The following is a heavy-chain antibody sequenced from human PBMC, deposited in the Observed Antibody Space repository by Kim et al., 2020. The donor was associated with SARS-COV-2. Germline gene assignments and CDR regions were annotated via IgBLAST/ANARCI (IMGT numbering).Heavy chain of an antibody. J-gene: IGHJ4*02. D-gene: IGHD5-18*01. Sequence: YYTDSVKGRFTISRDNSKNTLYLQMNSLRVEDTAVYYCAKDQTVMVTDYWGQGTLVTVSS. V-gene: IGHV3-23*01. CDR3: AKDQTVMVTDY.